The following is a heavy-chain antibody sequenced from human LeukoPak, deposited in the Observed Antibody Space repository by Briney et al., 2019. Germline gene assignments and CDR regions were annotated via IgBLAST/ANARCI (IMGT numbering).Heavy chain of an antibody. Sequence: GGSLRLSCIASGLTFSSYWMNWVRQAPGKGLEWVANIKQDGSENYYVDSVKGRFTISRDNAKNSLYLQLNSLRAEDTAVYYCAREGAGGWSPFNKWARGPLFPASS. CDR1: GLTFSSYW. D-gene: IGHD2-15*01. CDR3: AREGAGGWSPFNK. J-gene: IGHJ1*01. V-gene: IGHV3-7*01. CDR2: IKQDGSEN.